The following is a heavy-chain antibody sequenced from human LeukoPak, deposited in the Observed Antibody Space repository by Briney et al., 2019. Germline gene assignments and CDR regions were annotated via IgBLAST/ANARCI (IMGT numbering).Heavy chain of an antibody. CDR3: ARDVIGYFDY. CDR1: GLSISSEG. J-gene: IGHJ4*02. CDR2: IWYDGSNK. Sequence: FGATGLSISSEGMYGVREAPSKGLEWVAVIWYDGSNKYYADSVKGRFTISRDNSKNTLYLQMNSLRAEDTAVYYCARDVIGYFDYWGQGTLVTVSS. D-gene: IGHD2/OR15-2a*01. V-gene: IGHV3-33*01.